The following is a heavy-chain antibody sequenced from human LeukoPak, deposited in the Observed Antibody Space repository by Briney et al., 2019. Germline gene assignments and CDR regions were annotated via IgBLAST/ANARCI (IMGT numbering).Heavy chain of an antibody. CDR3: ARDRGIAVGRAFDI. J-gene: IGHJ3*02. D-gene: IGHD6-19*01. V-gene: IGHV4-59*01. CDR1: GGSISSYY. CDR2: IYYSGST. Sequence: PSETLSLTCTVSGGSISSYYWSWIRQPPGKGLECIGYIYYSGSTNYNPSLKSRVTISVDTSKNQFSRKRSSVTAADTAVYYCARDRGIAVGRAFDIWGQGTMVTVSS.